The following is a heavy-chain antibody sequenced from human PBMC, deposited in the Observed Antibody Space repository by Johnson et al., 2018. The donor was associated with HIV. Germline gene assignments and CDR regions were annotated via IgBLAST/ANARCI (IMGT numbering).Heavy chain of an antibody. D-gene: IGHD3-9*01. J-gene: IGHJ3*02. CDR2: ISYDGTNK. CDR1: GFTFNSYA. V-gene: IGHV3-30*04. CDR3: ASLLTGIRFFDRLKEVFEI. Sequence: QVQMVESGGGVVQPGRSLRLSCVASGFTFNSYAMHWVRQAPGKGLEWVAIISYDGTNKYYADSVKGRFTISRDNSKNTLYLQMNSLRAEDTAVYYCASLLTGIRFFDRLKEVFEIWGQGTMVTVSS.